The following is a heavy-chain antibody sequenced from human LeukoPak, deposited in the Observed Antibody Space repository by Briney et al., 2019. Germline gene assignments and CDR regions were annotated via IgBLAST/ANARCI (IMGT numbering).Heavy chain of an antibody. V-gene: IGHV3-74*01. J-gene: IGHJ6*02. D-gene: IGHD1-7*01. CDR3: TRDRSPSEYTNYERAYYYGMDV. Sequence: GGSLRLSCAASGFTFSSHWMHWVRQAPGKGLVWLSRISSDGSTTDYADSVKGRFTISRDSAKKTLYLQMHSLRADDSAVYYCTRDRSPSEYTNYERAYYYGMDVWGQGTTVTVSS. CDR2: ISSDGSTT. CDR1: GFTFSSHW.